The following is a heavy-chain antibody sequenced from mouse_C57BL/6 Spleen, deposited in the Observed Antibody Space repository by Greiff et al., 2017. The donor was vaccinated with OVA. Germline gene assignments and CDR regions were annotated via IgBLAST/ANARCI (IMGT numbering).Heavy chain of an antibody. CDR1: GYTFTSYW. V-gene: IGHV1-50*01. CDR2: IDPSDSYT. J-gene: IGHJ2*01. Sequence: QVQLQQPGAELVKPGASVKLSCKASGYTFTSYWMQWVKQRPGQGLEWIGEIDPSDSYTNYNQKFKGKATLTVDTSSSTAYMQLSSLTSEDSAVYYCARRRLCDYWGQGTTLTVSS. D-gene: IGHD2-4*01. CDR3: ARRRLCDY.